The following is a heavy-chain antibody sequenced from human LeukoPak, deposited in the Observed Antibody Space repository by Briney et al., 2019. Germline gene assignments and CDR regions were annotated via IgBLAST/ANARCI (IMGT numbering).Heavy chain of an antibody. CDR2: ISSSSSKI. CDR3: ARVWSSGYTKDY. CDR1: GFTFSSYS. J-gene: IGHJ4*02. V-gene: IGHV3-48*04. Sequence: GGSLTLSCAASGFTFSSYSIDWVRQAPGEGLEWLSYISSSSSKISFADSVKGRFTISRDNAKNSAYLHMNSLRAEDTAVHYCARVWSSGYTKDYWGQGTLVTVS. D-gene: IGHD3-22*01.